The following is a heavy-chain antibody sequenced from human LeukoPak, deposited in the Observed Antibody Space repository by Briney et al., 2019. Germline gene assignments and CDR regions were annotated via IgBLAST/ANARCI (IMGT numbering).Heavy chain of an antibody. CDR2: IYYTGST. D-gene: IGHD6-13*01. Sequence: PSETLSLTCSVSGGSISSTDYYWGWIRQPPGKGLEWIGSIYYTGSTFYNPSLKSRVTISADTSKNQLSLKLSSVTAANTAVYYCARLLIAPATLGDTFDSWGQGTRVTVSS. CDR1: GGSISSTDYY. CDR3: ARLLIAPATLGDTFDS. V-gene: IGHV4-39*01. J-gene: IGHJ4*02.